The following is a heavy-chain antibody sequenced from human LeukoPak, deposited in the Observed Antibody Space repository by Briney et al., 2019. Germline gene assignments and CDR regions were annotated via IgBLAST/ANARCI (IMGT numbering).Heavy chain of an antibody. V-gene: IGHV1-2*02. CDR2: INPNSGGT. Sequence: ASVKVSCKASGYSFSDYYINWVRQAPGQGLEGMGWINPNSGGTNYAQKFQGRVSMTRDTSISTAYMELSRLRSDDTAVYYCARVVVEAYYYDSSGSGPFDYWGQGTLVTVSS. J-gene: IGHJ4*02. D-gene: IGHD3-22*01. CDR3: ARVVVEAYYYDSSGSGPFDY. CDR1: GYSFSDYY.